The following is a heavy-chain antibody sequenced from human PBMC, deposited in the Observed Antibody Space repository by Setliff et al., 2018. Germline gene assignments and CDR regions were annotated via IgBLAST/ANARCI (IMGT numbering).Heavy chain of an antibody. CDR2: INSGGSST. D-gene: IGHD2-2*01. CDR3: AKFSSVPGSRFFDY. Sequence: GVLRLSCAASGFTFSSSSMTWVRQAPGKGLEWVSAINSGGSSTYYADSVKGRFTISRDNSKNTLYLQMNSLRAEDTAIYSCAKFSSVPGSRFFDYWGQGALVT. CDR1: GFTFSSSS. V-gene: IGHV3-23*01. J-gene: IGHJ4*02.